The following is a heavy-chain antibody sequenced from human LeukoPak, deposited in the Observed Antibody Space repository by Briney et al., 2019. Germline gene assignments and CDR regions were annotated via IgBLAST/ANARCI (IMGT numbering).Heavy chain of an antibody. Sequence: GGSLRLSCTPSGFTFSSYGMHWVRQAPGKGLEWVAFIRYDGSDKHYADSVKGRFTISRDNSKDTLYLEMNSLGAEDTAVYYCARAADSQYSSSWYGRYYYYYYMDVWGKGTTVTVSS. J-gene: IGHJ6*03. CDR1: GFTFSSYG. CDR3: ARAADSQYSSSWYGRYYYYYYMDV. V-gene: IGHV3-30*02. CDR2: IRYDGSDK. D-gene: IGHD6-13*01.